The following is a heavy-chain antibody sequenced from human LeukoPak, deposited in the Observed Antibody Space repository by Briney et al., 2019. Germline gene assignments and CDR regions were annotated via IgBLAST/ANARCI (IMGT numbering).Heavy chain of an antibody. J-gene: IGHJ4*02. D-gene: IGHD1-1*01. CDR2: ISSSSSYI. Sequence: GGSLRLSCAASGFTFSSYSMNWVRQAPGKGLEWVSSISSSSSYIYYADSVKGRFTISRDNAKNSLYLQMNSLRAEDTAVYYCAGRRGGQLEPETLDYWGQGTLVTVSS. CDR3: AGRRGGQLEPETLDY. CDR1: GFTFSSYS. V-gene: IGHV3-21*01.